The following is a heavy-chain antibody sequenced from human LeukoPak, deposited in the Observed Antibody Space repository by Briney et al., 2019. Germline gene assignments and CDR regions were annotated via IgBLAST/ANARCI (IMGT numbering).Heavy chain of an antibody. Sequence: PGGSLRLSCAASGFTFSSYSMNWVRQAPGKGLEWVSSISSSSSYIYYADSVKGRFTISRDNAKNSLYLQVNSLRAEDTAVYYCARDTAYGSGSYFYWGQGTLVTVSS. V-gene: IGHV3-21*01. CDR1: GFTFSSYS. CDR3: ARDTAYGSGSYFY. D-gene: IGHD3-10*01. J-gene: IGHJ4*02. CDR2: ISSSSSYI.